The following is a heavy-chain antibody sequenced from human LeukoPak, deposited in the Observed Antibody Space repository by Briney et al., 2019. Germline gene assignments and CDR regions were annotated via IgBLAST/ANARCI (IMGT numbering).Heavy chain of an antibody. V-gene: IGHV1-18*01. CDR3: AKALAYCGGDCYPVYYFDY. CDR2: ISAYNGNT. J-gene: IGHJ4*02. D-gene: IGHD2-21*02. Sequence: GASVKVSCKASGYTFTSYGISWVRQAPGQGLEWMGWISAYNGNTNYAQKLQGRVTMTTDTSTSTAYMELRSLRSDDTAVYYCAKALAYCGGDCYPVYYFDYWGQGALVTVSS. CDR1: GYTFTSYG.